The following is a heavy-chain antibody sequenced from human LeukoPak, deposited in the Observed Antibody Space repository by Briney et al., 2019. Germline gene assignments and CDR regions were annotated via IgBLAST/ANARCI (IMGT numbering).Heavy chain of an antibody. CDR3: AKDARDYYDSSGYTYYFDY. Sequence: PGRSLRLSCAASGFTFSSYGMHWVRQAPGKGLEWVAVIWYGGSNKYYADSVKGRFTISRDNSKNTLYLQMNSLRAEDTAVYYCAKDARDYYDSSGYTYYFDYWGQGTLVTVSS. J-gene: IGHJ4*02. D-gene: IGHD3-22*01. CDR1: GFTFSSYG. CDR2: IWYGGSNK. V-gene: IGHV3-30*18.